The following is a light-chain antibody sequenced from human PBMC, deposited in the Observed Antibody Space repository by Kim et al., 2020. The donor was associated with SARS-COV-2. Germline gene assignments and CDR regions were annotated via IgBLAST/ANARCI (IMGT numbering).Light chain of an antibody. Sequence: ASVGERIIITCWASQGISNSLAWYQQKPGHVPAVLIYDASTLHSGVPSRFSGSGSWTAVSLTINSLQPEDVATYYCHKYNAAYWTFGQGTKVEIK. CDR1: QGISNS. CDR3: HKYNAAYWT. V-gene: IGKV1-27*01. CDR2: DAS. J-gene: IGKJ1*01.